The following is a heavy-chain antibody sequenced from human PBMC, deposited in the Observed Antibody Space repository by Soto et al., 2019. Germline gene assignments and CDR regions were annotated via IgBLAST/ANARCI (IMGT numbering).Heavy chain of an antibody. CDR3: AAVVVAVDFDY. CDR1: GLTFSSFA. CDR2: ISGSGDRT. Sequence: SCAASGLTFSSFAMNWVRQAPGKGLEWVSAISGSGDRTYYSDSVKGRFTISRDNSENTLYLQMNSLRAEDTAVYYCAAVVVAVDFDYWGQGTLVTVSS. V-gene: IGHV3-23*01. D-gene: IGHD2-15*01. J-gene: IGHJ4*02.